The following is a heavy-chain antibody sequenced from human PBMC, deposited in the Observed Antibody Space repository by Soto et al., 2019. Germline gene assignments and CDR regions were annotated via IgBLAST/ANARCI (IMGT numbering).Heavy chain of an antibody. D-gene: IGHD3-3*02. CDR3: ARDLSRRLDFLEGVSPPAV. V-gene: IGHV1-18*04. CDR1: GHTFTSYG. Sequence: ASVKVSCKASGHTFTSYGISWVRQAPGHGLEWMGWISAYNGNTNYAQKLQGRVTMTTDTSTSTAYMELRSLKSDDTAVYYCARDLSRRLDFLEGVSPPAVWGQGTTVTVSS. J-gene: IGHJ6*02. CDR2: ISAYNGNT.